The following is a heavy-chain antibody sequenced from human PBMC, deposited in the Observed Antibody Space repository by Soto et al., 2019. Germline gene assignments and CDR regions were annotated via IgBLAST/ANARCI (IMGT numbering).Heavy chain of an antibody. CDR3: ARSQGSSTSLEIYYYYYYGMDV. J-gene: IGHJ6*02. V-gene: IGHV1-69*01. D-gene: IGHD2-2*01. CDR1: GGTFSSYA. Sequence: QVQLVQSGAEVKKPGSSVKVSCKASGGTFSSYAISWVRQAPGQGLEWMGGIIPISDTTNYAQKFQGRVTMTADESTSTASMELSSLRSEDTAVYYCARSQGSSTSLEIYYYYYYGMDVWGQGTTVTVSS. CDR2: IIPISDTT.